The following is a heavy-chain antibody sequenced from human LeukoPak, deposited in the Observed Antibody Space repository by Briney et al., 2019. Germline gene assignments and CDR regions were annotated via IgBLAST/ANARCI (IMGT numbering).Heavy chain of an antibody. CDR3: AGPNGSGSYYKPFDY. J-gene: IGHJ4*02. CDR2: IYPGDSDT. V-gene: IGHV5-51*01. D-gene: IGHD3-10*01. Sequence: GESLKISCKGSGYSFTSYWIGWVRQMPGKGLEWMGIIYPGDSDTRYSPSFQGQVSISADKSISTAYLQWSSLKASDTAMYYCAGPNGSGSYYKPFDYWGQGTLVTVSS. CDR1: GYSFTSYW.